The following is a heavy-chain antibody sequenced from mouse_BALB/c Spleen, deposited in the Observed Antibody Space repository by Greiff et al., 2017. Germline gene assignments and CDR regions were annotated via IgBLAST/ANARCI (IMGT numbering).Heavy chain of an antibody. CDR2: ISYSGST. Sequence: EVMLVESGPSLVKPSQTLSLTCSVTGDSITSGYWNWIRKFPGNKLEYMGYISYSGSTYYNPSLKSRISITRDTSKNQYYLQLNSVTTEDTATYYCARPLWLRGYFDVWGAGTTVTVSS. D-gene: IGHD2-2*01. J-gene: IGHJ1*01. CDR1: GDSITSGY. CDR3: ARPLWLRGYFDV. V-gene: IGHV3-8*02.